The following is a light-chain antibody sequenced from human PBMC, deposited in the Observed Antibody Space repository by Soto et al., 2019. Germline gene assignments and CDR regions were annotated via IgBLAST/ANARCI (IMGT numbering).Light chain of an antibody. CDR3: QQRSN. Sequence: PGERAILSCRASQSVSSYLAWYQQKPGQAPRLLIYDASNRATGIPARFSGSGSGTDFTLTISSLEPEDFAVYYCQQRSNFGGGTKVEIK. J-gene: IGKJ4*01. V-gene: IGKV3-11*01. CDR2: DAS. CDR1: QSVSSY.